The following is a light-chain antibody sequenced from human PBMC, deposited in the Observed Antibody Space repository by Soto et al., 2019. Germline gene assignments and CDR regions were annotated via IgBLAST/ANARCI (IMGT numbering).Light chain of an antibody. J-gene: IGKJ4*01. V-gene: IGKV3-15*01. Sequence: EIVMTQSPATLSVSPGERATLSCRASQSISSKLAWYQQKPGQAPRLLIYGASTRATGIPARFSGSGSGTELTLTISSLQAEDFAVYHCQQYNNWPPLTFGGGTKVDIK. CDR1: QSISSK. CDR3: QQYNNWPPLT. CDR2: GAS.